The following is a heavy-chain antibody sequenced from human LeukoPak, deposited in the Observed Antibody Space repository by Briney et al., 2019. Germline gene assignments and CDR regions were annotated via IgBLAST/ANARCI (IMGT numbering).Heavy chain of an antibody. J-gene: IGHJ4*02. V-gene: IGHV3-30*04. CDR2: TSSDGNK. CDR3: ARERGIRALYFDN. CDR1: GFTFSSYT. D-gene: IGHD3-16*01. Sequence: GGSLRLSCAASGFTFSSYTMHWVRQAPGKGLEWVALTSSDGNKYFADSVQGRFTISRDNSRNTVYLQLDSLRPDDTAVYYCARERGIRALYFDNWGQGTLVTVSS.